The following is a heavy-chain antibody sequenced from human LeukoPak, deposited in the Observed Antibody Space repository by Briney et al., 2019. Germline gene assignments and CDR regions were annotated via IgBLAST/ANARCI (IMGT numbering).Heavy chain of an antibody. CDR3: ARSQYSSGWYPHFDY. J-gene: IGHJ4*02. CDR2: IIPIFGTA. D-gene: IGHD6-19*01. V-gene: IGHV1-69*13. Sequence: SSVNVSCLPSVRTLSSYAYSWVRQPAGHGLEWMGGIIPIFGTANYAQKFQGRVTITADESTSTAYMELSSLRSEDTAVYYCARSQYSSGWYPHFDYWGQGTLLTVSS. CDR1: VRTLSSYA.